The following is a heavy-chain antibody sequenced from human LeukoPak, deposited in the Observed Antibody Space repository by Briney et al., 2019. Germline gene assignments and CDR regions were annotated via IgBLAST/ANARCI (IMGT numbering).Heavy chain of an antibody. CDR2: INPNSGGT. Sequence: ASVKVSCKASGYTFTGYYIHWVRLAPGQGRECMGWINPNSGGTNYAQKFQGRVTMTRDTSISTAYMELSRLRSDDTAVYYCARGGSGSYFSWLDPWGQGTLLTVSS. J-gene: IGHJ5*02. D-gene: IGHD3-10*01. V-gene: IGHV1-2*02. CDR3: ARGGSGSYFSWLDP. CDR1: GYTFTGYY.